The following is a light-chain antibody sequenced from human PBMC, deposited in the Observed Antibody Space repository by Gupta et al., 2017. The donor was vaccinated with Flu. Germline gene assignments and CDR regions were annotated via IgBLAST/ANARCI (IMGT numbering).Light chain of an antibody. Sequence: DIVMSQSPLALPVTPGEPASISCRSSQSLLHDNGYNYLDWYLQKPGQSPHLLIYLRSNRAPGVPDRFSGSGSGTDFTLKISRVEAEDVGVYYCRQALQTPRTFGQGTRMEIK. J-gene: IGKJ2*01. CDR3: RQALQTPRT. CDR1: QSLLHDNGYNY. CDR2: LRS. V-gene: IGKV2-28*01.